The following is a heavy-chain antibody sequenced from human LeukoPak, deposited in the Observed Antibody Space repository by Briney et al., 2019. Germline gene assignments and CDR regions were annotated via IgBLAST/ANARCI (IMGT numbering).Heavy chain of an antibody. CDR2: INWNGGST. CDR3: VRQYSSGWYYFDY. D-gene: IGHD6-19*01. Sequence: PGGSLRLACAASGFTFDDYGMSWVRQGPGMGLEWVSGINWNGGSTAYADSVKGRFAISRDNAKNSLYLQMNSLRAEDTALYYCVRQYSSGWYYFDYWSQGTLVTVSS. J-gene: IGHJ4*02. CDR1: GFTFDDYG. V-gene: IGHV3-20*04.